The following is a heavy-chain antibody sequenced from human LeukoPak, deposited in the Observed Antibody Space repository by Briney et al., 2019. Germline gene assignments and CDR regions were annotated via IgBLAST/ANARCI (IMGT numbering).Heavy chain of an antibody. CDR2: IYYSGSP. D-gene: IGHD6-19*01. Sequence: SETLSLTCTVSGGSLSSSSYYWGWIRQPPEKGLEWIGSIYYSGSPYYNPSLKRRVTISVDTSKNQYSLELSSVTAAYTAVYYCERQRGLGPLEDYWGQETLVTVSS. CDR3: ERQRGLGPLEDY. V-gene: IGHV4-39*01. CDR1: GGSLSSSSYY. J-gene: IGHJ4*02.